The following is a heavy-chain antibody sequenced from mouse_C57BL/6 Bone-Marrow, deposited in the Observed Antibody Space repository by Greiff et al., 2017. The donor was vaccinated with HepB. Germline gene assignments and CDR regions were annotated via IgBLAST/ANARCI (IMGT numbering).Heavy chain of an antibody. CDR3: ARDPSYYGSSGGYAMDY. J-gene: IGHJ4*01. V-gene: IGHV5-4*01. Sequence: EVKVVESGGGLVKPGGSLKLSCAASGFTFSSYAMSWVRQTPEKRLEWVATISDGGSYTYYPDNVKGRFTISRDNAKNNLYLQMSHLKSEDTAMYYCARDPSYYGSSGGYAMDYWGQGTSVTVSS. D-gene: IGHD1-1*01. CDR1: GFTFSSYA. CDR2: ISDGGSYT.